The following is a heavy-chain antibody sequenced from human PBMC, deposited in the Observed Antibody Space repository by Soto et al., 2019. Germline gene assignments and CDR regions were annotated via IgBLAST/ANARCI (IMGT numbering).Heavy chain of an antibody. CDR2: INPSGGST. CDR1: GYTFTSYY. V-gene: IGHV1-46*03. J-gene: IGHJ3*02. D-gene: IGHD3-16*02. CDR3: ARGYYDYIWGSYRLGPGAFDI. Sequence: ASVKVSCKASGYTFTSYYMHWVRQAPGQGLGWMGIINPSGGSTSYAQKFQGRVTMTRDTSTSTVYMELSSLRSEDTAVYYCARGYYDYIWGSYRLGPGAFDIWGQGTMVTVSS.